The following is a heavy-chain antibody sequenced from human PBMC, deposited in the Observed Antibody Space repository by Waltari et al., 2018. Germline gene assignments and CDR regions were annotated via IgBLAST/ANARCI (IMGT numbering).Heavy chain of an antibody. Sequence: EVQLVQSGAEVKKPGESLRISWKGSGYSFTDYWILWVRQMPGKGLEWVARIDPRDSSTVYNSSFQGHVTVSADKSISTAYLQWSSLKASDTAMYFCARRVVREPFDHWGQGTLVTVSS. V-gene: IGHV5-10-1*03. CDR3: ARRVVREPFDH. CDR1: GYSFTDYW. D-gene: IGHD3-10*02. CDR2: IDPRDSST. J-gene: IGHJ4*02.